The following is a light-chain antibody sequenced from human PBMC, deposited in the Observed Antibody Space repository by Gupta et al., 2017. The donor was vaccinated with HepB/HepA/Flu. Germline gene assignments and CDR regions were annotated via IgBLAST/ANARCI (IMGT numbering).Light chain of an antibody. CDR1: QSITNY. CDR2: AAS. J-gene: IGKJ1*01. V-gene: IGKV1-39*01. CDR3: QQSQSTPPT. Sequence: DIQMTQSPSSLSASVGDRITITCRASQSITNYLNWYQQKPGKAPDLLIYAASNLQRGVPSRFSGGGSGTDFTLTISSLQPEDFATYYCQQSQSTPPTFGQGTKVEI.